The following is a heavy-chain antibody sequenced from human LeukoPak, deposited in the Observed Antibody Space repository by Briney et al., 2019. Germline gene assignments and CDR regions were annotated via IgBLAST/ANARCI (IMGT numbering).Heavy chain of an antibody. D-gene: IGHD5-18*01. Sequence: PSQTLSLTCTVSGGSISSGGYYWSWIRQHPGKGLEWIGYIYYSGSTYYNPSLKSRVTISVDTSKNQFSLKLSSVTAADTAVYYCARARPGYSYGYSGGTCFDYWGQGTLVTVSS. J-gene: IGHJ4*02. CDR1: GGSISSGGYY. CDR2: IYYSGST. CDR3: ARARPGYSYGYSGGTCFDY. V-gene: IGHV4-31*03.